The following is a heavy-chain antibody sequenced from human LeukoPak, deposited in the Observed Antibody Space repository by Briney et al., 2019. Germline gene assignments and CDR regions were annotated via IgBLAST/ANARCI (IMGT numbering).Heavy chain of an antibody. CDR2: INHSGST. J-gene: IGHJ3*02. D-gene: IGHD4-17*01. CDR3: ARDLRHGDLKHTIPDAFDI. V-gene: IGHV4-34*01. Sequence: PSETLSLTCAVYGGSFSGYYWSWIRQPPEKGLEWIGEINHSGSTNYNPSLKSGVTISVDTSKNQFSLKLSSVTAADTAVYYCARDLRHGDLKHTIPDAFDIWGQGTMVTVSS. CDR1: GGSFSGYY.